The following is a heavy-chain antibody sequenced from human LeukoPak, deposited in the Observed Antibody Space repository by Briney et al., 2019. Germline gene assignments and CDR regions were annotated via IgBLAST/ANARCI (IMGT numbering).Heavy chain of an antibody. CDR2: ISYDGSNK. D-gene: IGHD3-16*01. Sequence: GGSLRLSCAASGFTFSSYSMNWVRQAPGKGLEWVAVISYDGSNKYYADSVKGRFTISRDNSKNTLYLQMNSLRAEDTAVYYCARVRFGYWGQGTLVTVSS. CDR1: GFTFSSYS. J-gene: IGHJ4*02. V-gene: IGHV3-30*03. CDR3: ARVRFGY.